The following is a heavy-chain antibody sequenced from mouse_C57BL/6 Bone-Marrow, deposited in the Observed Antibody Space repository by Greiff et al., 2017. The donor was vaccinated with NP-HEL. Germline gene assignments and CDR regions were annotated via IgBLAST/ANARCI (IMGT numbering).Heavy chain of an antibody. CDR2: IDPSDSYT. CDR1: GYTFTSYW. Sequence: QVQLQQPGAELVKPGASVKLSCKASGYTFTSYWMQWVKQRPGQGLEWIGEIDPSDSYTNYNQKFKGKATLTVDTSSSTAYMQLSSLTSEDSAVYYCAREENGNGYYVGLAYWGQGTLVTVSA. D-gene: IGHD2-3*01. CDR3: AREENGNGYYVGLAY. V-gene: IGHV1-50*01. J-gene: IGHJ3*01.